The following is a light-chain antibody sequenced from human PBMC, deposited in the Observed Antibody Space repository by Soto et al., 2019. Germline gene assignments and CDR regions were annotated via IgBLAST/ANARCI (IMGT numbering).Light chain of an antibody. V-gene: IGKV3-15*01. CDR3: QPYNNWPLT. CDR1: QSVSTN. Sequence: EIVLTQSPATLSVSPGDRATLSCRASQSVSTNLAWYQQKPGQAPRLLIFGASTRATGVPARFSGSGSGTEFTLTISSLQSEDFAIYYCQPYNNWPLTFGGGTKVDIK. J-gene: IGKJ4*01. CDR2: GAS.